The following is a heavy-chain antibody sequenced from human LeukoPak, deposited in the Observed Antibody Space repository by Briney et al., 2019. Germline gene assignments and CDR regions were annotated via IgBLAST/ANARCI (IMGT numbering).Heavy chain of an antibody. D-gene: IGHD2-8*01. CDR2: IYYSGST. V-gene: IGHV4-59*08. CDR1: GGSISSYY. CDR3: ASYGLLNYGVDY. Sequence: PSETLSLTCTVSGGSISSYYWSWIRQPPGKGLEWIGYIYYSGSTNYNPSLKSRVTISVDTSKNQFSLKLSSVTAADTAVYYCASYGLLNYGVDYWGQGTLVTVSS. J-gene: IGHJ4*02.